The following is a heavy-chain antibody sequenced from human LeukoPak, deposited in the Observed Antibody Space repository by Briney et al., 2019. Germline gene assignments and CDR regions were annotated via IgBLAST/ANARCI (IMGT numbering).Heavy chain of an antibody. CDR3: ARDLAAITTGSHNWFDP. CDR2: INPKSGGT. D-gene: IGHD3-22*01. Sequence: ASVKVSCKASGYTFTGYYMHWVRQAPGQGLEWMGWINPKSGGTNYAQKFQGRVTMTRGTSISTAFMELSRLTSDDTAVYYCARDLAAITTGSHNWFDPWGQGTLVTVSS. J-gene: IGHJ5*02. V-gene: IGHV1-2*02. CDR1: GYTFTGYY.